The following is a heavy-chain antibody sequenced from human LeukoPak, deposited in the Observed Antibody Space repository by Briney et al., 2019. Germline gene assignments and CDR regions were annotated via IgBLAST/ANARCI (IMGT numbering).Heavy chain of an antibody. CDR3: ARGDCSDGSCYSQFEF. CDR2: MNPNSGNT. Sequence: ASVKVSCKASGYTFTSYDINWVRQATGQGLEWMGWMNPNSGNTGYAQKFQGRVTMTRNTSISTAYMEVSSLRSEDTAVYYCARGDCSDGSCYSQFEFWGQGTLVTVSS. CDR1: GYTFTSYD. D-gene: IGHD2-15*01. J-gene: IGHJ4*02. V-gene: IGHV1-8*01.